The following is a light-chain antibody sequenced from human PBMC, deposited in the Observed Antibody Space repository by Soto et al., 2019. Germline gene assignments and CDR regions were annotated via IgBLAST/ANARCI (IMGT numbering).Light chain of an antibody. CDR2: KAS. CDR3: QQSYGTPIT. V-gene: IGKV1-5*03. J-gene: IGKJ5*01. CDR1: QTISSW. Sequence: DIQMTPSPSTLSASLVCIVHITFLASQTISSWLAWYQQKPGKAPKLLIYKASTLKSGVPSRFSGSGSGTDFTLTITSLQPEDFATYYCQQSYGTPITFGQGTRLEI.